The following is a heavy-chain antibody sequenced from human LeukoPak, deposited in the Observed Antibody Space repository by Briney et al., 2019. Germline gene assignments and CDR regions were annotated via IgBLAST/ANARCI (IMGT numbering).Heavy chain of an antibody. D-gene: IGHD3-16*01. V-gene: IGHV3-23*01. CDR1: GFTFSNSA. J-gene: IGHJ6*03. Sequence: GGSLRLSCEASGFTFSNSAMSWVRQAPGKGLGWVSGISASGHYTYNADSAKGRFTISRDNSKNTLYLQMNSLRAEDTALYFCAKDGSWGDYYFYFYIDVRGKGTTVTASS. CDR2: ISASGHYT. CDR3: AKDGSWGDYYFYFYIDV.